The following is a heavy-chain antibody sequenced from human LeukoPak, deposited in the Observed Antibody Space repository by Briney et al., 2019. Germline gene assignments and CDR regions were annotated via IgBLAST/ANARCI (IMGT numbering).Heavy chain of an antibody. D-gene: IGHD6-25*01. V-gene: IGHV3-73*01. CDR1: GLTFSVSA. J-gene: IGHJ6*04. CDR3: THPAYYYNVDV. CDR2: IKTKADNYAT. Sequence: GGSLRLSCSASGLTFSVSAIHWVRQASGKGLEWVCRIKTKADNYATAYAASVKCTFTISRDDSTNTAYLQMNSLKTEDTAVYYCTHPAYYYNVDVWGKGTTVTVSS.